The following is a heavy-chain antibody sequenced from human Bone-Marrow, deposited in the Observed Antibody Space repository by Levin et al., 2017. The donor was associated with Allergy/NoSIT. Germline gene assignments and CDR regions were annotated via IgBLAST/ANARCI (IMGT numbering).Heavy chain of an antibody. V-gene: IGHV3-9*01. CDR2: INWNSGSI. Sequence: AGGSLRLSCEASGFTFDDYAMHWVRQAPGKGLEWVAGINWNSGSIGYVGSVKGRFTISRDNAKNSLYLQMNSLRAEDTAFYYCAKGLSSRISMIVRWGYGMDVWGQGTTVTVSS. CDR1: GFTFDDYA. J-gene: IGHJ6*02. D-gene: IGHD3-22*01. CDR3: AKGLSSRISMIVRWGYGMDV.